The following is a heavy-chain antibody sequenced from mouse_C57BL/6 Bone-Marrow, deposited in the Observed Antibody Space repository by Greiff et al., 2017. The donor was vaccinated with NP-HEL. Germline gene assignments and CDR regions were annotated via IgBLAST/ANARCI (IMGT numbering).Heavy chain of an antibody. Sequence: QVQLQQSGAELMKPGASVKLSCKATGYTFTGYWIEWVKQRPGHGLEWIGEILPGSGSTNYNEKFKGKATFTADTSSNTAYMQRSSLTTEDSAIYYGARTGGGGYPFAYWGQGTLVTVSA. D-gene: IGHD2-2*01. J-gene: IGHJ3*01. CDR3: ARTGGGGYPFAY. CDR1: GYTFTGYW. V-gene: IGHV1-9*01. CDR2: ILPGSGST.